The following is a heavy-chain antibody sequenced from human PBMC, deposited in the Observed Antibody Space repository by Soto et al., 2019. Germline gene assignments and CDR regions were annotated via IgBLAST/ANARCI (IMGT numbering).Heavy chain of an antibody. Sequence: PSETLSLTCTVSGGSISSYYWSWIRQPPGKGLEWIGYIYYSGSTNYNPSLKSRVTISVDTSKNQFSLKLSSVTAADTAVYYCARARTAAASSWFDPWGQGTLVTV. CDR1: GGSISSYY. CDR2: IYYSGST. CDR3: ARARTAAASSWFDP. D-gene: IGHD6-25*01. V-gene: IGHV4-59*01. J-gene: IGHJ5*02.